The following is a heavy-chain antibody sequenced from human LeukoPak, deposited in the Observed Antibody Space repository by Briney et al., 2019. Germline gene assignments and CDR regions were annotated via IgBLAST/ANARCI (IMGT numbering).Heavy chain of an antibody. CDR2: INHSGST. CDR3: ARLPPGIAAAGDY. D-gene: IGHD6-13*01. J-gene: IGHJ4*02. CDR1: GGSSSGYY. Sequence: SETLSLTCAVYGGSSSGYYWSWIRQPPGKGLEWIGEINHSGSTNYNPSLKSRVTISVDTSKNQFSLKLSSVTAADTAVYYCARLPPGIAAAGDYWGQGTLVTVSS. V-gene: IGHV4-34*01.